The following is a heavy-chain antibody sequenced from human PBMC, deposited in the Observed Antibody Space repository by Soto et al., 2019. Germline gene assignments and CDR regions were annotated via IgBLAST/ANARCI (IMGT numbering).Heavy chain of an antibody. D-gene: IGHD6-25*01. CDR3: TRVRLGSGRSSDY. CDR2: IKNKANSYTT. V-gene: IGHV3-72*01. CDR1: GFTLIDQY. Sequence: EVQLVESVGGLVQPEGSLRLSCAASGFTLIDQYMDWVRQAPGTGVEWVGRIKNKANSYTTEYAAPVKGRFIISRDDLNNSVFLQMNRLKTDDTAVYYWTRVRLGSGRSSDYCGQGILVTAAS. J-gene: IGHJ4*02.